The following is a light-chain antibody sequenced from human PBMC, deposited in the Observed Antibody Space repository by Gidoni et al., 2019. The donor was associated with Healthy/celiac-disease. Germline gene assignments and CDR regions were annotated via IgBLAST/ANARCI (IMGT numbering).Light chain of an antibody. J-gene: IGKJ2*01. CDR1: QSVLYSSNNKNY. Sequence: DIVMTQSPYSLAVSLGERATINFKSSQSVLYSSNNKNYLAWYQQKPGQPPKLLIYWASTRESGVPDRFSGSGSGTDFTLTISSLQAEDVAVYYCQQYYSTPPVTFGQGTKLEIK. V-gene: IGKV4-1*01. CDR2: WAS. CDR3: QQYYSTPPVT.